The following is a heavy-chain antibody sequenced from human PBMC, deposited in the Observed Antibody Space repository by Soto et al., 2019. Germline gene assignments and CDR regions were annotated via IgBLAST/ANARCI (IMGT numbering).Heavy chain of an antibody. Sequence: SETLSLTCTVSGGSISSSSYYWGWIRQPPGKGLEWIGSIYYSGSTYYNPSLKSRVTISVDTSKNQFSLKLSSVTAADTAVYYCASYCGGDCYTFGYYYGMDVWGQGTTVTVS. CDR2: IYYSGST. CDR1: GGSISSSSYY. J-gene: IGHJ6*02. D-gene: IGHD2-21*02. V-gene: IGHV4-39*01. CDR3: ASYCGGDCYTFGYYYGMDV.